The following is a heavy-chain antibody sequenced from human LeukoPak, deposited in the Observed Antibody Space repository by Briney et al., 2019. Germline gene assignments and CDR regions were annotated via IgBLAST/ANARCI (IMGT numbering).Heavy chain of an antibody. CDR2: VSGSGGST. V-gene: IGHV3-23*01. CDR1: GITLANYG. J-gene: IGHJ4*02. CDR3: VRGSRYLYDSGGYYHNFDF. Sequence: LPGGSLRLSCVVSGITLANYGMSWVRQAPGKGLEWVAGVSGSGGSTNYADSVKGRFTISRDDSGNTLHLQMNSLRAEDTAVHFCVRGSRYLYDSGGYYHNFDFWGQGTLVTVSS. D-gene: IGHD3-22*01.